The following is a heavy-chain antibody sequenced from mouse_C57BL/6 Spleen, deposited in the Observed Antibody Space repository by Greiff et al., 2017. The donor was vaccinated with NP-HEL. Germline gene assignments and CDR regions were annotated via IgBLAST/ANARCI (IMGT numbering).Heavy chain of an antibody. CDR2: IWWDDDK. D-gene: IGHD1-1*01. CDR1: GFSLSTFGMG. Sequence: QVQLKESGPGILQPSQTLSLTCSFSGFSLSTFGMGVGWIRQPSGKGLEWLAHIWWDDDKYYNPALKSRLTISKDTSKNQVFLKIANVDTADTATYYCARSVYYGSSYVNFDVWGTGTTVTVSS. J-gene: IGHJ1*03. CDR3: ARSVYYGSSYVNFDV. V-gene: IGHV8-8*01.